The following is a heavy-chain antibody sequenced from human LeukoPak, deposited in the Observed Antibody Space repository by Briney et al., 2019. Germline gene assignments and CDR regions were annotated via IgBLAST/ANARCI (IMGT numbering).Heavy chain of an antibody. Sequence: GGPLRLPCAAPGVPASSSYMTGVRHAPGKDLEWVAITSSAGTTYYADSVKGRFTISRDNSKNTVYLQVNSLRDEDTAVYYCARDLEAANTYYFDYWGQGTMVTVSS. CDR2: TSSAGTT. J-gene: IGHJ4*02. CDR1: GVPASSSY. D-gene: IGHD6-13*01. V-gene: IGHV3-66*01. CDR3: ARDLEAANTYYFDY.